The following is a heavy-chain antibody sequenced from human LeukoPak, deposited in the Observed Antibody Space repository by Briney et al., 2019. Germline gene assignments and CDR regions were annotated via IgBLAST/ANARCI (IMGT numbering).Heavy chain of an antibody. CDR2: ISYDGSNK. CDR1: GFTFSSYG. CDR3: AKDRGGFPSVTYYMDV. V-gene: IGHV3-30*18. D-gene: IGHD3-10*01. J-gene: IGHJ6*03. Sequence: PGGSLRLSCAASGFTFSSYGMHWVRQAPGKGLEWVAVISYDGSNKYYADSVKGGFTISRENSKNTLYLQMNSLRAEDTAVYYCAKDRGGFPSVTYYMDVWGKGTTVTVSS.